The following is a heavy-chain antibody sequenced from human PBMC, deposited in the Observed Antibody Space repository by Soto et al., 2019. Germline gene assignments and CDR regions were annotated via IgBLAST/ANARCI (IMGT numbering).Heavy chain of an antibody. V-gene: IGHV1-2*02. CDR2: INPHSGAT. CDR1: GYIFSANY. D-gene: IGHD3-10*01. Sequence: QVILVQSGAEVQKPGASLKVSCKASGYIFSANYIHWVRQAPGQGLEWLGWINPHSGATNYAQKFMGRGTMSADTSASTAYMDLARLKSDDTAVYYCVRVLALGFSNWFDPWGRGTLVTVSS. CDR3: VRVLALGFSNWFDP. J-gene: IGHJ5*02.